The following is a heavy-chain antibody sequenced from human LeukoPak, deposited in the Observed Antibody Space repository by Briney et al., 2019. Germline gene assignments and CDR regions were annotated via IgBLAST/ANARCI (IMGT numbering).Heavy chain of an antibody. CDR3: ARHYYDSSGYNGDRAFDI. J-gene: IGHJ3*02. Sequence: SETLSLTCTVSGGSISSGGYYWSWIRQHPGKGLEWIGYIYYSGSTYYNPSLKSRVIISVDTSKNQFSLKLSSVTAADTAVYYCARHYYDSSGYNGDRAFDIWGQGTMVTVSS. CDR1: GGSISSGGYY. CDR2: IYYSGST. D-gene: IGHD3-22*01. V-gene: IGHV4-31*03.